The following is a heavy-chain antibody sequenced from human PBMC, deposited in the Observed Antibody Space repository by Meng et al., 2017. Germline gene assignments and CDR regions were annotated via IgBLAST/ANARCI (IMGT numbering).Heavy chain of an antibody. CDR1: GYNFPDYY. CDR2: IDPKNGDT. V-gene: IGHV1-2*06. J-gene: IGHJ4*02. D-gene: IGHD6-13*01. CDR3: ARDEDISAAGKLFGDY. Sequence: QVRRVQSGAEGKKPGALVKVSCKPSGYNFPDYYIPWVRQAPGQGLEWMGRIDPKNGDTHYAQKFQGRVTMTGDTSISTAYMDLSGLRSDDTAVYYCARDEDISAAGKLFGDYWGQGTLVTVSS.